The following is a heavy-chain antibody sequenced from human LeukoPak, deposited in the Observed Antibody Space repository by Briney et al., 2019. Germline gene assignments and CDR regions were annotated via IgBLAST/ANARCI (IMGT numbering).Heavy chain of an antibody. Sequence: GGSLRLSCAASGFTFNSYAMSWVRQAPGKGLEWVSTISGSGTSTYYADSVKGRFTISRDNSKNTLYLQMNSLTGEDTAVYYCAKGDPVGMSRSYFDYWGQGTLVTVSS. J-gene: IGHJ4*02. CDR2: ISGSGTST. V-gene: IGHV3-23*01. CDR3: AKGDPVGMSRSYFDY. D-gene: IGHD2-15*01. CDR1: GFTFNSYA.